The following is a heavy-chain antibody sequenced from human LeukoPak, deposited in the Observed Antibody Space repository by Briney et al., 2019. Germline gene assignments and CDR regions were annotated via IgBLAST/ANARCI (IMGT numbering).Heavy chain of an antibody. D-gene: IGHD3-9*01. CDR2: IYHSGST. V-gene: IGHV4-30-2*01. Sequence: SETLSLTCAVSGGSISSSGYSWSWIRQPPGKGLEWIGYIYHSGSTYYNPSLKSRVTISVDRSKNQFSLKLSSVTAADTAVYYCARSAEPYYDILTGYFSWFDPWGQGTLVTVSS. CDR3: ARSAEPYYDILTGYFSWFDP. J-gene: IGHJ5*02. CDR1: GGSISSSGYS.